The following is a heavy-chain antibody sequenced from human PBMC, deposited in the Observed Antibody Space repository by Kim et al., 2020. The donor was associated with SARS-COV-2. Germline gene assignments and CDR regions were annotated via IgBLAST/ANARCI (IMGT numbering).Heavy chain of an antibody. D-gene: IGHD3-3*01. CDR2: ISGGGVNK. J-gene: IGHJ6*02. V-gene: IGHV3-23*01. CDR1: GFTFSSYA. Sequence: GGSLRLSCAASGFTFSSYAMSWVRQAPGKGLEWVSVISGGGVNKFYADSVRGRFIISRDNSKNTLFLQMNSLRDEDTALYYCAKVVVMDDYNYYYYYGMDVWGQGTTVTVSS. CDR3: AKVVVMDDYNYYYYYGMDV.